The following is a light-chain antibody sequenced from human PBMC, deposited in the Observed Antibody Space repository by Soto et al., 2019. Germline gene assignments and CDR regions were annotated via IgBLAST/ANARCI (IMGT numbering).Light chain of an antibody. CDR3: QYYGSSPWT. Sequence: EIVLTQSPGTLSLSPGERATLSCRASQSVSSSYLAWYQQKPGQAPRLLIYGASSRATGIPDRFSGSGSGTYFTLIISRLEPEYFAVYYCQYYGSSPWTFGQGTKVEIK. CDR2: GAS. J-gene: IGKJ1*01. V-gene: IGKV3-20*01. CDR1: QSVSSSY.